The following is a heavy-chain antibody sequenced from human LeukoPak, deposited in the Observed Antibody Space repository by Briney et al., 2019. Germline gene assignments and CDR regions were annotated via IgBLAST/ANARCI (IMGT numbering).Heavy chain of an antibody. CDR3: ARDRDYYDRSGYYHDAFDI. CDR1: GFIFSSYT. D-gene: IGHD3-22*01. J-gene: IGHJ3*02. V-gene: IGHV3-21*01. Sequence: PGGSLRLSRAASGFIFSSYTMSWVRQAPGKGLEWVSFISSSSSYIYYADSVKGRFTISRDNAKDSLYLQMNSLRAEDTAVYYCARDRDYYDRSGYYHDAFDIWGQGTMVTVSS. CDR2: ISSSSSYI.